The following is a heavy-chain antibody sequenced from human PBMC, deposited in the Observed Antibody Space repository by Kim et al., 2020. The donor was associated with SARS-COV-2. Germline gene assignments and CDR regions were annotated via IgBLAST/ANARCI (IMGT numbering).Heavy chain of an antibody. J-gene: IGHJ4*02. CDR1: GFTFSSSA. D-gene: IGHD5-12*01. V-gene: IGHV3-30*04. Sequence: GGSLRLSCAASGFTFSSSAMHWVRQAPGKGLGWVAFISYDGSNKYYADSVKGRFTISRDNSKNTLYLQMNSLRAEDTAVYYCARGSGYSGYEPFDYWGQG. CDR2: ISYDGSNK. CDR3: ARGSGYSGYEPFDY.